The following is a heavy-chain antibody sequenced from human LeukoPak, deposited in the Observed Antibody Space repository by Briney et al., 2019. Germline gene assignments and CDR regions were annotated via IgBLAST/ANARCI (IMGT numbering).Heavy chain of an antibody. CDR2: IYHNGDT. V-gene: IGHV4-30-4*08. J-gene: IGHJ3*02. Sequence: ASQTLSLTCIVSGGSIISGDYYWSWIRQPPGKGLEWIGYIYHNGDTYYNPSLKSRVTISVDTSKNQFSLKLSSVTAADTAVYYCARVNWNDAFDIWGQGTMVTVSS. CDR1: GGSIISGDYY. CDR3: ARVNWNDAFDI. D-gene: IGHD1-1*01.